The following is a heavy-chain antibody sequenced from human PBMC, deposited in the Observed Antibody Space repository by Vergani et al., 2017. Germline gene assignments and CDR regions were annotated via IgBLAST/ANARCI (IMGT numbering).Heavy chain of an antibody. CDR3: ARDCTSGGCPDNYGIDV. CDR1: GFTFSDFS. D-gene: IGHD2-8*01. J-gene: IGHJ6*02. Sequence: EVQLVESGGGLVKPGGSLRLSCAASGFTFSDFSMSWVRQAPGKGLEWVAFIGSSGPYINYADSVKGRFIISRDNTNNSLFMQLRSLRAEDAAVYYCARDCTSGGCPDNYGIDVWGQGATGTVSS. V-gene: IGHV3-21*06. CDR2: IGSSGPYI.